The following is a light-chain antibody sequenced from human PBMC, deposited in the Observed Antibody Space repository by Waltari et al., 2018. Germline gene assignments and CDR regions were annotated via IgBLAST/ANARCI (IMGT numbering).Light chain of an antibody. CDR1: HGISNY. Sequence: DIQMTQSPSSLSASVADRVTITCRASHGISNYLAWFQQKPGKVPKLLIYAASILQSGVPSRFSGSGSGTDFTLTISSLQPEDVAAYYCQKYNSPEFTFGPGTKVDI. CDR3: QKYNSPEFT. V-gene: IGKV1-27*01. CDR2: AAS. J-gene: IGKJ3*01.